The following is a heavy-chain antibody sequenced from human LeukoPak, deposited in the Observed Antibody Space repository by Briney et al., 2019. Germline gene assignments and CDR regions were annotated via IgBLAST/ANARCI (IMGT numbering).Heavy chain of an antibody. Sequence: ASVKVSCKASGYTFTSYDINWVRQATGQGLEWMGWMNPNSGNTGYSQKFQGRVTMTRNTSISTAYMELSSLRSDDTAVYFCGRTRYRNIGVELRDHYYYYMDVWGKGTTVTVSS. J-gene: IGHJ6*03. CDR2: MNPNSGNT. V-gene: IGHV1-8*01. D-gene: IGHD1-7*01. CDR3: GRTRYRNIGVELRDHYYYYMDV. CDR1: GYTFTSYD.